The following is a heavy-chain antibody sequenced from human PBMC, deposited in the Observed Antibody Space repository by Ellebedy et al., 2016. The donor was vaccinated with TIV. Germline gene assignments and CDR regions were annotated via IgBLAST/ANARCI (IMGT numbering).Heavy chain of an antibody. D-gene: IGHD4-17*01. CDR2: ISAYNGDT. J-gene: IGHJ4*02. CDR3: ATSYGDYGH. V-gene: IGHV1-18*01. CDR1: GGTFSSYG. Sequence: AASVKVSCKASGGTFSSYGFNWARQAPGQGLEWMGWISAYNGDTIYAHHFKGRLIMTTDTSTATAFMELRSLTSDDTAVYYCATSYGDYGHWGQGTLVAVSS.